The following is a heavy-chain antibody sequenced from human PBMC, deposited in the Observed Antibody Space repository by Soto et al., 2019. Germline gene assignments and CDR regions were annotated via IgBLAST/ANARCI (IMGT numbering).Heavy chain of an antibody. V-gene: IGHV3-15*01. CDR3: FTDRQPVGD. D-gene: IGHD1-26*01. J-gene: IGHJ4*02. Sequence: EVQLVESGGGLVKPGGSLTLSCAASGFTLSQAWMSWVRQAPGRGLEWIGRIKIRIEGATTDNAASVKGRFTISRDDSENILYMQIDSIKSEDTGMYYCFTDRQPVGDWGQGTLVTVSS. CDR2: IKIRIEGATT. CDR1: GFTLSQAW.